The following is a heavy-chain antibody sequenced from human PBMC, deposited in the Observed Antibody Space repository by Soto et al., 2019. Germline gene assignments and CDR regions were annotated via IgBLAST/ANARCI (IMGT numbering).Heavy chain of an antibody. Sequence: EVQLVESGGGLVQPGGSLRLSCAASGFTFSNYAMNWVRQAPGKGLEWVSYISHKSSAIYHADSVKGRFTISRDNAKNSLYLQMNSLRNEDTAVYYGARDPSSSTTVTIMDYWGQGTLVTVSS. J-gene: IGHJ4*02. V-gene: IGHV3-48*02. D-gene: IGHD4-17*01. CDR3: ARDPSSSTTVTIMDY. CDR1: GFTFSNYA. CDR2: ISHKSSAI.